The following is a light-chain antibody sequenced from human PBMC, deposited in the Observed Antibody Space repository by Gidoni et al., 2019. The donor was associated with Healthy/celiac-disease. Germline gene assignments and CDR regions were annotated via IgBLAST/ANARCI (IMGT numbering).Light chain of an antibody. CDR3: QQYNNWPLWT. Sequence: ERVMKQSPATLSVSPGERATLSCRASQSVSSNLAWYQQKPGQAPRLLIYGASTRATGIPARFSGSWSGTDFTLTISSLQSEDFAVYYCQQYNNWPLWTFGQGTKVEIK. CDR1: QSVSSN. CDR2: GAS. V-gene: IGKV3-15*01. J-gene: IGKJ1*01.